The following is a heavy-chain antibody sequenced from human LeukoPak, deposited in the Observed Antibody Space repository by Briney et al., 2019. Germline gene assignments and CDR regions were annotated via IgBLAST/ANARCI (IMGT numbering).Heavy chain of an antibody. D-gene: IGHD6-6*01. J-gene: IGHJ3*02. CDR2: VNSDGSST. CDR1: GFTFSRYW. CDR3: ASLFLCYGCSSSSDALDI. V-gene: IGHV3-74*01. Sequence: GGPLRLSCAASGFTFSRYWMHWVRQAPGKGLVWVSRVNSDGSSTTYADSVKGRFTISRDNAKNTLYLQMNSLRAEDTAVYYCASLFLCYGCSSSSDALDIWGQETMVTVSS.